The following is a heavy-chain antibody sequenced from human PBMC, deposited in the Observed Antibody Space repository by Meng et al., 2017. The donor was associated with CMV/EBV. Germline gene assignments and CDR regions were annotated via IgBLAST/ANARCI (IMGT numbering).Heavy chain of an antibody. V-gene: IGHV4-34*01. CDR1: GGSFSGYY. Sequence: QVQRERWGAGLLKPLETLSLTCAVYGGSFSGYYGSWIRQPPGKGLEWIGEINHSGSTNYNPSLKSRVTISVDTSKNQFSLKLSSVTAADTAVYYCARESMVRGEDWGQGTLVTVSS. J-gene: IGHJ4*02. CDR3: ARESMVRGED. D-gene: IGHD3-10*01. CDR2: INHSGST.